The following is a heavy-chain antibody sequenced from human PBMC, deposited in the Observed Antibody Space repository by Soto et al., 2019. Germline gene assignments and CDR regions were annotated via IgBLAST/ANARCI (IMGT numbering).Heavy chain of an antibody. V-gene: IGHV3-23*01. Sequence: GGSLRLSCAASGFTFSSYAMSWVRQAPGKGLEWVSAISGSGGSTYYADSVKGRFTISRDNSKNTLYLQMNSLRAEDTAVYYCAKDRTYYYDSSGYYYGHFQHWGQGTLVTVSS. CDR3: AKDRTYYYDSSGYYYGHFQH. D-gene: IGHD3-22*01. CDR1: GFTFSSYA. J-gene: IGHJ1*01. CDR2: ISGSGGST.